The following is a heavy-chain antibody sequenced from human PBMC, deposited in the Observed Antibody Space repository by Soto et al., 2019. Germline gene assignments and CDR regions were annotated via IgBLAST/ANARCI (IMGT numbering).Heavy chain of an antibody. V-gene: IGHV3-23*01. CDR2: ISGSGGST. D-gene: IGHD1-1*01. CDR1: GFTFSSYA. CDR3: AKDRDRDWNFDY. Sequence: GGSLRLSCAASGFTFSSYAMSWVRQAPGKGLEWVSTISGSGGSTYYADSVKGRFTISRDNSKNTLYLQMNSLRAEDTAVYYCAKDRDRDWNFDYWGQGTLVTVSS. J-gene: IGHJ4*02.